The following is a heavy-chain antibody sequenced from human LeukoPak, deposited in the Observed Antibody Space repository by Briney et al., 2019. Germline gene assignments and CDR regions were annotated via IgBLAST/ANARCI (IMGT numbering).Heavy chain of an antibody. D-gene: IGHD2-2*01. V-gene: IGHV4-39*01. CDR1: GGSISSSSYY. Sequence: SETLSLTCTVSGGSISSSSYYWGWIRQPPGKGLEWIGSIYYSGSTYYNPSLKSRVTISVDTSKNQFSLKLSSVTAADTAVYYCARRDQLLIDYWGQGPRVTVSS. CDR3: ARRDQLLIDY. CDR2: IYYSGST. J-gene: IGHJ4*02.